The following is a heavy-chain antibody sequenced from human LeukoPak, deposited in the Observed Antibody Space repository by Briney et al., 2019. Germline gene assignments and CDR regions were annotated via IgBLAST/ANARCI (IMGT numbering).Heavy chain of an antibody. D-gene: IGHD1-26*01. CDR1: GYTLTSYY. J-gene: IGHJ6*02. CDR2: INPSGGST. V-gene: IGHV1-46*01. CDR3: AREWVSGYYYGMDV. Sequence: GASVKVSCKVSGYTLTSYYMHWVRQAPGQGLEWMGIINPSGGSTSSAQKFRGRVTMTRDTSTSTVYMELSSLRSEDTAVYYCAREWVSGYYYGMDVWGQGTTVTVSS.